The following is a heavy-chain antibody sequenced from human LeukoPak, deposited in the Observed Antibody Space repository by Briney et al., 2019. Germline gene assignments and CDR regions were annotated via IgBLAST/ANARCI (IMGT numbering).Heavy chain of an antibody. V-gene: IGHV4-59*01. CDR1: GGPISSYY. CDR2: IYYSRST. CDR3: ARGIGDYNWFDP. D-gene: IGHD2-21*02. J-gene: IGHJ5*02. Sequence: PSETLSLTCTVSGGPISSYYWSWIRQPPGKGLEWIGYIYYSRSTNYNPSLKSRITMSVDTSKNQFSLQLGSVTAADTAVYYCARGIGDYNWFDPWGQGTLVTVSS.